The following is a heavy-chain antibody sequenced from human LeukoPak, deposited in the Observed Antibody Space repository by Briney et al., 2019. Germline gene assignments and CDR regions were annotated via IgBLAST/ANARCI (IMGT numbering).Heavy chain of an antibody. CDR1: GGSFSGYY. V-gene: IGHV4-34*01. J-gene: IGHJ4*02. CDR2: INHSGST. Sequence: SETLSLTCAVYGGSFSGYYWSWIRQPPGKGLEWIGEINHSGSTNYNPSLKSRVTISVDTSKNQLSLKMRTVTAADTAVYYCARGGERELRGGDGNCFDYWGQGTLVTVSS. CDR3: ARGGERELRGGDGNCFDY. D-gene: IGHD1-26*01.